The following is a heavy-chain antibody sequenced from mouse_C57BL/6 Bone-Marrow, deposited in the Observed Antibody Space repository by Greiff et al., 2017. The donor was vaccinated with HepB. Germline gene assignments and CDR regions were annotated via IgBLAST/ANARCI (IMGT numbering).Heavy chain of an antibody. D-gene: IGHD3-3*01. Sequence: VQGVESGAELVRPGTSVKVSCKASGYAFTNYLIEWVKQRPGQGLEWIGVINPGSGGTNYNEKFKGKATLTADKSSSTAYMQLSSLTSEDSAVYFCARGTDLGNYFDYWGQGTTLTVSS. CDR2: INPGSGGT. CDR1: GYAFTNYL. V-gene: IGHV1-54*01. J-gene: IGHJ2*01. CDR3: ARGTDLGNYFDY.